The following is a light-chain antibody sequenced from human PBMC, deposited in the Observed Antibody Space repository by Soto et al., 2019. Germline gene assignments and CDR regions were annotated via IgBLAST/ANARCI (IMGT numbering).Light chain of an antibody. CDR3: QNYNSYSEE. J-gene: IGKJ1*01. CDR1: QTISSF. Sequence: DIQVTQSPATVSVSVGDRVTIACRASQTISSFLAWYQQKPGKAPKLLIYNASTLKSGVPSRFSGSGSGTAFTLTISSLQPDDFATYYCQNYNSYSEEFGQGTKVDIK. V-gene: IGKV1-5*03. CDR2: NAS.